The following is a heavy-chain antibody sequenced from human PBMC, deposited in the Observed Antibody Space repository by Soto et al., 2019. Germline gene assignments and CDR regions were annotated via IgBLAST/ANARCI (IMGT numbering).Heavy chain of an antibody. V-gene: IGHV3-48*01. CDR3: AREEGIAAAAKGALDI. CDR1: EFNLSRYS. Sequence: PGGSKIHSSVASEFNLSRYSMSLIRQKQGKGLEWVSYISRSSSTIYYADSVKGRFTISRDNAKNSLYLQMNSLRAEDTAVYYCAREEGIAAAAKGALDIRGQGTMVTVSS. D-gene: IGHD6-13*01. CDR2: ISRSSSTI. J-gene: IGHJ3*02.